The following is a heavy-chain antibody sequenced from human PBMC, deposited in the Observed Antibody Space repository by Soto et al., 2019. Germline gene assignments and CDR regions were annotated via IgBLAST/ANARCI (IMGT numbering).Heavy chain of an antibody. J-gene: IGHJ4*02. CDR1: GGSFSGYY. CDR3: ARGRFGVPRKCYFDY. V-gene: IGHV4-34*01. D-gene: IGHD3-10*01. CDR2: INHSGST. Sequence: NPSETLSLTCAVYGGSFSGYYWSWIRQPPGKGLEWIGEINHSGSTNYNPSLKSRVTISVDTSKNQFSLKLSSVTAAGTAVYYCARGRFGVPRKCYFDYWGQGTMVTVYS.